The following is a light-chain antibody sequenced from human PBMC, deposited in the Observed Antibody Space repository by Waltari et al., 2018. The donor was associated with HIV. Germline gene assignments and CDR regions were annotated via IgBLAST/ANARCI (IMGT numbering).Light chain of an antibody. V-gene: IGKV1-39*01. CDR3: QQSYTTLGT. CDR2: AAS. Sequence: DIQMTQSPSSLSASVGDRVIITCRASQSISSYVNWYQQRPGKAPKLLIYAASTLHSGVPSRFSGSGSGTDFILTISSLQPEDFATYFCQQSYTTLGTFGQGTKVEVK. J-gene: IGKJ1*01. CDR1: QSISSY.